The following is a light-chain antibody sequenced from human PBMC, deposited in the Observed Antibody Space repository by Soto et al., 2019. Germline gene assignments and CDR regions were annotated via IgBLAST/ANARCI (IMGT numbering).Light chain of an antibody. Sequence: QSVLTQPASVSGSPGQSITISCSGTSSVVGRYNYVSWYQQHPGTAPKLMIYEVSNRPSGVSNRFSGSKSGDTASLTISGLQAEDEADYYCSSYTSTFTYVFGAGTKVTVL. J-gene: IGLJ1*01. CDR3: SSYTSTFTYV. CDR2: EVS. V-gene: IGLV2-14*01. CDR1: SSVVGRYNY.